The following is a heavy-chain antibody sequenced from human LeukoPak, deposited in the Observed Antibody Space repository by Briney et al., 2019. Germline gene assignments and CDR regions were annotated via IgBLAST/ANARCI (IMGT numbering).Heavy chain of an antibody. D-gene: IGHD6-13*01. CDR2: IYYSGST. Sequence: PSGTLSLTCTVSGGSISSYYWSWIRQPPGKGLEWIGYIYYSGSTNYNPSLKSRVTISVDTSKNQFSLKLSSVTAADTAVYYCARHRLSSFDAFDIWGQGTMVTVSS. CDR3: ARHRLSSFDAFDI. CDR1: GGSISSYY. J-gene: IGHJ3*02. V-gene: IGHV4-59*01.